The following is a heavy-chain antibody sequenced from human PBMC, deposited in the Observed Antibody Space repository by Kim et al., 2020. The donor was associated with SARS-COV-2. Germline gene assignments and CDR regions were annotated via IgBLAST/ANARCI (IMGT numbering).Heavy chain of an antibody. D-gene: IGHD3-9*01. CDR2: INGGSDGST. V-gene: IGHV3-23*01. J-gene: IGHJ6*02. CDR3: AKAHYDILDV. CDR1: GFTFSSHG. Sequence: GGSLRLSCAASGFTFSSHGMNWVRQAPGEGLEWVSGINGGSDGSTWYADSVRGRFSISRDNSKNTLYLQMNSLRAEDTAVYYCAKAHYDILDVWGQGTTV.